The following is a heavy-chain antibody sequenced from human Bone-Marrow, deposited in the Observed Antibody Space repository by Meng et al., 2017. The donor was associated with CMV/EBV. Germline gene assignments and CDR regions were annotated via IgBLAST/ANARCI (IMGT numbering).Heavy chain of an antibody. V-gene: IGHV3-13*01. CDR3: ARSLSGRGDYYYGMDV. CDR1: GFTFSSYD. Sequence: LSLTCAASGFTFSSYDMHWVRQATGKGLEWVSAIGTAGDTNYPGSVKGRFTISRENAKNSLYLQMNSLRAGDTAVYYCARSLSGRGDYYYGMDVWGQGTTVTVSS. J-gene: IGHJ6*02. CDR2: IGTAGDT.